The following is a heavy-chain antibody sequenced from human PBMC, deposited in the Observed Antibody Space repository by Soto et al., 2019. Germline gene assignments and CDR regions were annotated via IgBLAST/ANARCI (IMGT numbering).Heavy chain of an antibody. CDR3: VSKLGSCTGGSCNWYFDL. V-gene: IGHV4-34*01. CDR1: GGSFSGFY. J-gene: IGHJ2*01. D-gene: IGHD2-15*01. Sequence: QVQLQQWGAGLLKPSETLSLTCAVYGGSFSGFYWSWIRQPPGKGLEWIGEINHSGSTNYTPSLKIRVTISADTSKNQFSLQLSSMPAADTAVYYCVSKLGSCTGGSCNWYFDLWGRGTLVTVSS. CDR2: INHSGST.